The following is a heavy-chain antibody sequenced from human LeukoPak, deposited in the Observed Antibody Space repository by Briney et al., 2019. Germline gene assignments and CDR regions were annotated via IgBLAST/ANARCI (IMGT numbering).Heavy chain of an antibody. J-gene: IGHJ4*02. CDR1: GFTVSSNY. Sequence: HTGGSLRLSCAASGFTVSSNYMSWVRQAPGKGLEWVSVIYSGGSTYYADSVKGRFTISRDNSKNTLYLQMNSLRAEDTAVYYCASKIAVAGYYFDYWGQGTLVTVSS. CDR3: ASKIAVAGYYFDY. CDR2: IYSGGST. V-gene: IGHV3-53*01. D-gene: IGHD6-19*01.